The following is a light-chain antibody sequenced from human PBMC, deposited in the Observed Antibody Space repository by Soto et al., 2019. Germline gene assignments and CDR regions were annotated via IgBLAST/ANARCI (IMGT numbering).Light chain of an antibody. CDR3: AAWDASLSGVV. V-gene: IGLV1-47*01. J-gene: IGLJ2*01. Sequence: QSVLTQPPSASGTPGQRVTIACSGSSSNIGSNYVYWYQQLPGTAPKLLIYRNNQRPSGVPDRFSSSKSGTSASLAINGLRSEDEADYYCAAWDASLSGVVFGGGTKVTVL. CDR1: SSNIGSNY. CDR2: RNN.